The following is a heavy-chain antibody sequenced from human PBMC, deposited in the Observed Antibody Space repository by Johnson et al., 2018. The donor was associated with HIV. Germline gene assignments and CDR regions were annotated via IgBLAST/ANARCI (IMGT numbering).Heavy chain of an antibody. CDR2: ISYDGSNK. D-gene: IGHD3-10*01. V-gene: IGHV3-30*04. CDR3: ARGALGSFDI. CDR1: GFTFSSYA. J-gene: IGHJ3*02. Sequence: QVQLVESGGGVVQPGRSLRLSCAASGFTFSSYAMHWVRQAPGKGLEWVAVISYDGSNKYHAESVKGRFTISRDNAKNTVYLQMDSLRDEDMAVYYCARGALGSFDIWGQGTMVTVSA.